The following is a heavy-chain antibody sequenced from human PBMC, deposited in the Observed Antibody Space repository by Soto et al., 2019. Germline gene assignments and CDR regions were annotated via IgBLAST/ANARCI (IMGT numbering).Heavy chain of an antibody. Sequence: QVQLQESGPGLVKPSGTLSLTCAVSSGSISSSNWWSWVRQPPVKGLEWIGEIYHSGSTNYNPSLKGRVSISVDKSTSLFSRKLGCVTAADTAVYYCASVSDGSSTSCEVRDEDFDISGQGTMVTVTS. V-gene: IGHV4-4*02. CDR3: ASVSDGSSTSCEVRDEDFDI. J-gene: IGHJ3*02. D-gene: IGHD2-2*01. CDR2: IYHSGST. CDR1: SGSISSSNW.